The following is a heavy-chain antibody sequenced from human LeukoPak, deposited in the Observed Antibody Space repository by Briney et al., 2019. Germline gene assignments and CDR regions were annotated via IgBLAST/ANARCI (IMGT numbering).Heavy chain of an antibody. CDR2: IYYSGST. CDR3: ARSWGAITVTRGGYYFDY. J-gene: IGHJ4*02. V-gene: IGHV4-39*07. Sequence: SETLSLTCTVSGGSISSSSYYWGWIRQPPGKGLEWIGSIYYSGSTYYNPSLKSRVTISVDTSKNQFSLKLSSVTAADTAVYYCARSWGAITVTRGGYYFDYWGQGTPVTVSS. D-gene: IGHD4-17*01. CDR1: GGSISSSSYY.